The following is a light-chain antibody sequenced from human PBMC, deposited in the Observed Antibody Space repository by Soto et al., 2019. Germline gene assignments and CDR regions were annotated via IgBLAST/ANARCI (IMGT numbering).Light chain of an antibody. V-gene: IGKV1-5*03. CDR3: QHFNSYPLT. J-gene: IGKJ4*01. CDR2: KAS. CDR1: QSISSW. Sequence: DIQMTQSPSTLSASVGDRVTITCRASQSISSWLAWYQQKPGKAPKHLIYKASSLESGVTSRFSGRGSGTEFTLTISSLQPDDFATYYCQHFNSYPLTFGGGTKVEIK.